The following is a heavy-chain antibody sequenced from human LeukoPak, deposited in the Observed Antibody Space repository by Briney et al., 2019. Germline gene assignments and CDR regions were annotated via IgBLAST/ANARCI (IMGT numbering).Heavy chain of an antibody. Sequence: PGGSLRLSCAASGFTSSSYAMSWVRQAPGKGLEWVSGISGSGDNTYYADSVKGRFTISRDNSKNTLYVQVNSLGTEDTAAHYCAKGSYYDSSGSFYFDYWGQGTLVAVSS. V-gene: IGHV3-23*01. CDR2: ISGSGDNT. CDR3: AKGSYYDSSGSFYFDY. CDR1: GFTSSSYA. D-gene: IGHD3-22*01. J-gene: IGHJ4*02.